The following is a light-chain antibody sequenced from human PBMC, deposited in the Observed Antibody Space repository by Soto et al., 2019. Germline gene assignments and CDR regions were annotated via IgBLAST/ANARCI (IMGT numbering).Light chain of an antibody. J-gene: IGKJ4*01. CDR2: DAS. CDR3: QQHNSYSPLN. Sequence: DIQMTHSPSTLSASVLYRVTITCRSSQSISSWLAWYQQKPGKAPKLLIYDASSLESGVPSRFSGSGSGTEFTLTISSLQPDDFATYYCQQHNSYSPLNFGGGTKVDIK. V-gene: IGKV1-5*01. CDR1: QSISSW.